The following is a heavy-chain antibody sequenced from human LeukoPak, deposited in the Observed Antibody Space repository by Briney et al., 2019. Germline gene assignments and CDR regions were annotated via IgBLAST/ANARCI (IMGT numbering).Heavy chain of an antibody. CDR1: CGSIRTYF. V-gene: IGHV4-59*01. D-gene: IGHD2-15*01. CDR3: ARGSYCSGDTCMFDY. CDR2: IYHSGST. Sequence: SETLSLTCTVSCGSIRTYFWNWIRQPPGKGLEWIGHIYHSGSTNYHPSLKSRDTISVDTPENEFSLTLSSVTAADTAVYFCARGSYCSGDTCMFDYWGQGTLVTVSS. J-gene: IGHJ4*02.